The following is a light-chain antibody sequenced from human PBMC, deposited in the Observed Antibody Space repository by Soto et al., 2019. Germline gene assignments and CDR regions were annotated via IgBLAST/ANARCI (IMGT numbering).Light chain of an antibody. J-gene: IGKJ1*01. V-gene: IGKV3-20*01. CDR3: QQCATSPRT. CDR2: DAS. CDR1: QTVEKNY. Sequence: EIVLTQSPGTLSLSPGERATLSCRASQTVEKNYLAWYQQKPGQAPRLLVDDASRRAAGIPDRISGSGSGTDFTLTISILEPEDFAVYYCQQCATSPRTFGQGTKVEIK.